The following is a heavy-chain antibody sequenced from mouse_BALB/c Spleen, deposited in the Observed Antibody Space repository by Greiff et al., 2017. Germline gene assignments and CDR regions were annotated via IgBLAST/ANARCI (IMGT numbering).Heavy chain of an antibody. CDR2: ISSGGSYT. V-gene: IGHV5-6*01. Sequence: EVKLQESGGDLVKPGGSLKLSCAASGFTFSSYGMSWVRQTPDKRLEWVATISSGGSYTYYPDSVKGRFTISRDNAKNTLYLQMSSLKSEDTAMYYCARHGSSYYAMDYWGQGTSVTVSS. D-gene: IGHD1-1*01. CDR3: ARHGSSYYAMDY. J-gene: IGHJ4*01. CDR1: GFTFSSYG.